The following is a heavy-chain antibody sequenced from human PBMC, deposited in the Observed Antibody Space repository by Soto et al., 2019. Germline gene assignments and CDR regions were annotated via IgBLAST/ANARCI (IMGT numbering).Heavy chain of an antibody. V-gene: IGHV1-69*12. CDR3: ARGSGSYVDYYSYGMDV. J-gene: IGHJ6*02. CDR1: GGTFSSYA. D-gene: IGHD1-26*01. CDR2: IIPIFGTA. Sequence: QVQLVQSGAEVKKPGSSVKVSCKASGGTFSSYAISWVRQAPGQGLEWMGGIIPIFGTANYAQKFQGRVTLTADESTSTAYMGLSSLRSEDTAVYYCARGSGSYVDYYSYGMDVWGQGTTVTVSS.